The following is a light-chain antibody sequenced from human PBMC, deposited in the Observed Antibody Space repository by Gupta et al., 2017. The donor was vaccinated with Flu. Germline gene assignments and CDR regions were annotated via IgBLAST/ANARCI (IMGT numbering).Light chain of an antibody. CDR1: SYNIGANYL. CDR2: GDS. J-gene: IGLJ1*01. V-gene: IGLV1-40*01. Sequence: QSVLTQPPSVSGAPGPRGTLSCTGSSYNIGANYLVHWYQQLPGTAPKLHINGDSSRPSGVRDRFSSSSSGTSASLAISELHADDDADYYCQTYDSSLSGYVFGTGTKFTVL. CDR3: QTYDSSLSGYV.